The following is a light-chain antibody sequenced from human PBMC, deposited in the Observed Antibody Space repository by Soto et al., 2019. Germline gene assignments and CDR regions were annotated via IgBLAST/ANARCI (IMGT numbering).Light chain of an antibody. V-gene: IGLV2-14*01. CDR2: EVS. J-gene: IGLJ1*01. CDR3: SSYTSSSTYV. Sequence: QSVLTQPASVSGSPGQSITISCTGTSRDVGGYNYVSWYQQHPGKAPKLMIYEVSNRPSGVSNRFSASKSGNTASLTISGLQAEDEADYYCSSYTSSSTYVFGTGTKVTVL. CDR1: SRDVGGYNY.